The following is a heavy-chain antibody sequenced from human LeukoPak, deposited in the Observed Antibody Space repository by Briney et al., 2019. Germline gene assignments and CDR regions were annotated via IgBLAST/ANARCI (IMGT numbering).Heavy chain of an antibody. V-gene: IGHV4-38-2*02. CDR2: IYHSGST. D-gene: IGHD5-18*01. Sequence: PSETLSLTCTVSGYSISSGYYWGWIRQPPGKGLEWIGSIYHSGSTYYNPSLKSRVTISVDTSKNQFSLKLSSVTAADTAVYYCARVAAMAPFDYWGQGTLVTVSS. CDR3: ARVAAMAPFDY. CDR1: GYSISSGYY. J-gene: IGHJ4*02.